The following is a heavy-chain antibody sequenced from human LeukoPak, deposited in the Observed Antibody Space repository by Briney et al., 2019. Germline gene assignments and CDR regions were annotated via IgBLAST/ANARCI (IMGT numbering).Heavy chain of an antibody. Sequence: GGSLRLSCAASGFTFSSYAMSWVRQAPGKGLEWVSAISGSGGSTYYADSVKGRFTISRDNSKNTLYLQMNSLRAEDTAVYYCETYYYGSGRAGAFDIWGQGTMVTVSS. D-gene: IGHD3-10*01. J-gene: IGHJ3*02. CDR3: ETYYYGSGRAGAFDI. V-gene: IGHV3-23*01. CDR2: ISGSGGST. CDR1: GFTFSSYA.